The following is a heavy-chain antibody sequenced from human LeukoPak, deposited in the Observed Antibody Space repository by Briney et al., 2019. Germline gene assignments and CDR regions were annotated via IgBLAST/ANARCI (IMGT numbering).Heavy chain of an antibody. Sequence: SETLSLTCTVSGGSISSYYWSWIRQPPGKGLEWIGYIHYSGSTNYNPSLKSRVTISVDTSKNQFSLKLSSVTAADTAVYYCASSARNKYFDYWGQGTLVTVSS. V-gene: IGHV4-59*01. CDR3: ASSARNKYFDY. CDR1: GGSISSYY. D-gene: IGHD1-26*01. J-gene: IGHJ4*02. CDR2: IHYSGST.